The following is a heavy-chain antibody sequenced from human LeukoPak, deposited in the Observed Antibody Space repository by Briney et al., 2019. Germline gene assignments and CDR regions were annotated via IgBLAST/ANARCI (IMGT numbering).Heavy chain of an antibody. CDR3: ARDSWELFPPAPYYFDY. CDR1: GFTFSTYS. Sequence: PGGSLRLSCAASGFTFSTYSMNWVRQAPGKGLEWVSSISSSSSYIHYADSVKGRFTISRDNAKNSLYLQMNSLRAEDTAVYYCARDSWELFPPAPYYFDYWGQETLVTVSS. V-gene: IGHV3-21*01. CDR2: ISSSSSYI. J-gene: IGHJ4*02. D-gene: IGHD1-26*01.